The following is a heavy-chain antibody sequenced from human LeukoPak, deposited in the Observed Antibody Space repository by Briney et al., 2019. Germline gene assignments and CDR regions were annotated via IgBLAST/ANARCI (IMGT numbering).Heavy chain of an antibody. J-gene: IGHJ4*02. Sequence: GGALRLSCAAYGATFSSYAMSWVREAPGKGVEWGSAISGGGGRTNSADYVKGRFTISRDNSQKPLYLQMNRLRAADTAVYYCAKDPYYYDSSGYCYWGQGTMVTVPS. CDR1: GATFSSYA. CDR2: ISGGGGRT. D-gene: IGHD3-22*01. V-gene: IGHV3-23*01. CDR3: AKDPYYYDSSGYCY.